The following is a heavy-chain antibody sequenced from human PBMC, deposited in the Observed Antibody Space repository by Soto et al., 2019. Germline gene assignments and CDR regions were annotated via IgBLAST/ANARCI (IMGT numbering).Heavy chain of an antibody. CDR1: VLTFSSNE. J-gene: IGHJ5*02. CDR3: AKDRGGSYDETWFDP. CDR2: ISKSGGVT. Sequence: PGGSLRLSCGASVLTFSSNEMHWVRQAPGKGLEWLASISKSGGVTYCADSVKGRFTISRDNAKNTLYLQMNSLRAEDTAVYYCAKDRGGSYDETWFDPWGQGTLVTVSS. D-gene: IGHD1-26*01. V-gene: IGHV3-23*01.